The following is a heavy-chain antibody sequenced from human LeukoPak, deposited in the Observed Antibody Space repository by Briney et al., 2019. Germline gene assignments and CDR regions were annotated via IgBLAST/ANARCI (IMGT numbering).Heavy chain of an antibody. V-gene: IGHV1-69*06. J-gene: IGHJ6*03. Sequence: SVKVSCKASGGTFSSYAISWVRQAPGQGLEWMGAIIPIFGTANYAQKFQGRVTITADKSTSTAYMELSSLRSEDTAVYYCARDTRHSYYYYYMDVWGKGTTVTVSS. CDR2: IIPIFGTA. D-gene: IGHD6-6*01. CDR1: GGTFSSYA. CDR3: ARDTRHSYYYYYMDV.